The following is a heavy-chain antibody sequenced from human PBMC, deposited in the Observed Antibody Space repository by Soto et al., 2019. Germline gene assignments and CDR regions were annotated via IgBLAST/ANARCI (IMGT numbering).Heavy chain of an antibody. CDR2: ISQSGNT. Sequence: SETLSLTCSIYSGSFSCYYWIWIRQPPGKGLEWIGEISQSGNTNYSPSLESRVSISIDTSKKQFSLNLASVSAADTAVYYCARAPKVSGSSQTRPDFWGQGTLVTVSS. D-gene: IGHD6-6*01. J-gene: IGHJ4*02. V-gene: IGHV4-34*01. CDR1: SGSFSCYY. CDR3: ARAPKVSGSSQTRPDF.